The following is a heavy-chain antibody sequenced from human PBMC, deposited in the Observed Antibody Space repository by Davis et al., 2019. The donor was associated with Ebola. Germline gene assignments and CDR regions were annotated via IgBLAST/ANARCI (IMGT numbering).Heavy chain of an antibody. V-gene: IGHV4-34*01. CDR2: INHSGST. Sequence: MPSETLSLTCAVYGGSFSGYYWSWIRQPPGKGLEWIGEINHSGSTNYNPSLRSRVTISVDTSRNQFSLKLSSATAADTAVHYCARQPPSLWPLFDYWGQGTLVTVSS. J-gene: IGHJ4*02. CDR1: GGSFSGYY. D-gene: IGHD3-10*01. CDR3: ARQPPSLWPLFDY.